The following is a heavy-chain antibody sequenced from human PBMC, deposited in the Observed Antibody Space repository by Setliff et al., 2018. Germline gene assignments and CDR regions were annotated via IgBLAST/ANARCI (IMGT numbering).Heavy chain of an antibody. D-gene: IGHD2-2*01. CDR1: GYIFTNYW. V-gene: IGHV5-51*01. J-gene: IGHJ3*01. CDR3: TRHEDRNKCTSSSCYHENDAFDV. CDR2: IYPGDSDT. Sequence: GESLKISCKASGYIFTNYWIGWVRQMPGKGLEWMGVIYPGDSDTRYSPSFQGQVTISADKSINTAYLQWSSLKASDTAIYYCTRHEDRNKCTSSSCYHENDAFDVWGQGAMVTVSS.